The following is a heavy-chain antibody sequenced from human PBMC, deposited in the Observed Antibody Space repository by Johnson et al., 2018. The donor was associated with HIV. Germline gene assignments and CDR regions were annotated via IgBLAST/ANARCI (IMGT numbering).Heavy chain of an antibody. D-gene: IGHD5-24*01. CDR3: ARRDPWVENGAFDI. CDR1: GFTFSSYW. CDR2: INQDGSEK. J-gene: IGHJ3*02. V-gene: IGHV3-7*01. Sequence: VQLVESGGGLVQPGGSLRLSCAASGFTFSSYWMSWVRQAPGKGLEWVANINQDGSEKYSVDSVKGRFTISRDNAENSLYLQMNSLRAGDTAVYFCARRDPWVENGAFDIWGQGTLVTVSS.